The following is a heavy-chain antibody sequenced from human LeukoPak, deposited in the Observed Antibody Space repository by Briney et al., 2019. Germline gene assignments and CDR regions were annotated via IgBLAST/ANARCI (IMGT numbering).Heavy chain of an antibody. Sequence: SETLSLTCTVSGGSISSYYWSWIRQPPGKGLEWIGYIYYSGSTNYNPSLKSRVTISVDTSKNQFSLKLSSVTAADTAAYYCAGRTGTPGVKNWYFDLWGRGTLVSVSS. J-gene: IGHJ2*01. D-gene: IGHD1-7*01. CDR3: AGRTGTPGVKNWYFDL. CDR1: GGSISSYY. CDR2: IYYSGST. V-gene: IGHV4-59*08.